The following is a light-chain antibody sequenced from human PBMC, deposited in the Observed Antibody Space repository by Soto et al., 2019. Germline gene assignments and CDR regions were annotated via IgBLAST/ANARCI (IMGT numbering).Light chain of an antibody. V-gene: IGLV1-40*01. CDR3: QSYDSSLSGYV. CDR2: GNT. CDR1: SSNFGAGHD. Sequence: QSVLTQPPSVSGAPGQRVTISCTGSSSNFGAGHDVHWYQQLPGTAPKLLIYGNTNRPSGVPDRFSGSTSAASASLAITGLQADDEADYYCQSYDSSLSGYVFGTGTKLTVL. J-gene: IGLJ1*01.